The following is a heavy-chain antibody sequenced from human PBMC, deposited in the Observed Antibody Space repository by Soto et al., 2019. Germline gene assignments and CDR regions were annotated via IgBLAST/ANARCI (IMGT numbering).Heavy chain of an antibody. CDR1: GGSISSGGYY. J-gene: IGHJ4*02. Sequence: SETLSLTCTVSGGSISSGGYYWSWIRQHPGKGLEWIGYIYYSGSTYYNPSLKSRVTISVDTSKNQFSLKLSSVTAADTAVYYCAREAKSGYCSSTSCSTRAFDYWGQGTLVTVSS. CDR3: AREAKSGYCSSTSCSTRAFDY. V-gene: IGHV4-31*03. D-gene: IGHD2-2*01. CDR2: IYYSGST.